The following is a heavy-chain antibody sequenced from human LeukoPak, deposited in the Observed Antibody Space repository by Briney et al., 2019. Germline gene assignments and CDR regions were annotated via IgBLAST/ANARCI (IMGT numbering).Heavy chain of an antibody. J-gene: IGHJ4*02. CDR2: IYYSGST. CDR3: ARGGGNFDY. CDR1: GGSISSSSYY. D-gene: IGHD5-12*01. V-gene: IGHV4-39*07. Sequence: SETLSLTCTVSGGSISSSSYYWGWIRQPPGKGLEWIGSIYYSGSTNYNPPLKSRVTISVATSKNPFSLKVSSVTAADTAVYYCARGGGNFDYWGQGTLVTVSS.